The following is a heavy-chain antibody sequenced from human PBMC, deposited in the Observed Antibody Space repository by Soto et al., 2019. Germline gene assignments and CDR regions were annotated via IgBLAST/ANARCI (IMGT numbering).Heavy chain of an antibody. D-gene: IGHD3-16*01. CDR3: ARDSGVWEEGYYYYYGMDV. CDR1: GGSISSYY. CDR2: IYYSGST. Sequence: QVQLQESGPGLVKPSETLSLTCTVSGGSISSYYWSWIRQPPGKGLEWIGYIYYSGSTNYNPSLTSRVTISVDTSKNQFSLKLSSVTAADTAVYYCARDSGVWEEGYYYYYGMDVWGQGTTVTVSS. V-gene: IGHV4-59*01. J-gene: IGHJ6*02.